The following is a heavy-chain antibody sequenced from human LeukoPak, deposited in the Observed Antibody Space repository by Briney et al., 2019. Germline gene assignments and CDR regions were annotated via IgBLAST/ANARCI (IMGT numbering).Heavy chain of an antibody. D-gene: IGHD3-10*01. CDR1: GFTFSNAW. CDR3: LRDWYGSGSYWQIRESYFDY. J-gene: IGHJ4*02. V-gene: IGHV3-15*01. Sequence: GGSLRLSCAASGFTFSNAWMSWVRQAPGKGLEWVGRIKSKTDGGTTDYAAPVKGRFTISRDDSKNTLYLQMNSLKTKDTAVYYCLRDWYGSGSYWQIRESYFDYWGQGTLVTVSS. CDR2: IKSKTDGGTT.